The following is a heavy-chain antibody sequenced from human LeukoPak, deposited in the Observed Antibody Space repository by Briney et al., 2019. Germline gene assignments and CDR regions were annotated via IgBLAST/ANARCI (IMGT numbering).Heavy chain of an antibody. V-gene: IGHV1-46*01. CDR1: GYTFTSYY. CDR3: ARDKAAGRYYYYYMDV. J-gene: IGHJ6*03. CDR2: INPSGGST. Sequence: GASVKVSCKASGYTFTSYYMHWVRQAPGQGLEWMGIINPSGGSTSYAQKFQGRVTMTRDMSTSTVYMELSSPRSEDTAVYYCARDKAAGRYYYYYMDVWGKGTTVTVSS. D-gene: IGHD3-10*01.